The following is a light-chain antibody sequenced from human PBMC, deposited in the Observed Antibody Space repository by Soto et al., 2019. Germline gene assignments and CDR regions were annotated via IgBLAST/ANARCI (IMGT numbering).Light chain of an antibody. V-gene: IGLV3-21*04. J-gene: IGLJ1*01. CDR3: QVWDSSSDPSGV. CDR1: NIGSKS. CDR2: YDS. Sequence: SSELTQPPSVSVAPGKTARITCGGTNIGSKSVHWYQQKPGQAPVLVIYYDSDRPSGIPERFSGSNSGNTATLTISRVEAGDEADYYCQVWDSSSDPSGVFGTGTKLTVL.